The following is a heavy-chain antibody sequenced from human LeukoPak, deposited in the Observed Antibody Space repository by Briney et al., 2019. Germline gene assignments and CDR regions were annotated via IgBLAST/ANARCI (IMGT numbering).Heavy chain of an antibody. CDR3: AKDRYSNYGNWFDP. CDR1: GFTFSSYS. Sequence: GGSLRLSCAASGFTFSSYSMNWVRQAPGKGLEWVSGISGSGGSTYYADSVKGRFTISRDNSKNTLYLQMNSLRAEDTAVYYCAKDRYSNYGNWFDPWGQGTLVTVFS. J-gene: IGHJ5*02. D-gene: IGHD4-11*01. V-gene: IGHV3-23*01. CDR2: ISGSGGST.